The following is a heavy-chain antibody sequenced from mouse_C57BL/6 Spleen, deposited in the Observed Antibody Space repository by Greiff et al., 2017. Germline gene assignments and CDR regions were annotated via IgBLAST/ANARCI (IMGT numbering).Heavy chain of an antibody. CDR2: ISDGGSYT. CDR3: AREGETWFAY. Sequence: EVMLVESGGGLVKPGGSLKLSCAASGFTFSSYAMPWVRQTPEKRLEWVATISDGGSYTNYPYNVKGRVTIARDNAKNNLYLQMSHLTSEDTAMYYCAREGETWFAYWGQGTLVTVSA. CDR1: GFTFSSYA. J-gene: IGHJ3*01. V-gene: IGHV5-4*01.